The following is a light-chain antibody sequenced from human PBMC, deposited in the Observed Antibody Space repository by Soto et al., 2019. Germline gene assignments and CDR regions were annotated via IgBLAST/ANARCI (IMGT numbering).Light chain of an antibody. Sequence: IQMTQSPSSLSASVGDRVTITGRASQGIRNDLGWYQQKPGKANKLLIHAAYSLESGVKSRFSGSGSGTDFTFTIRSLQPEDFATYYCLKDYSYPWTCGHGTKVDIK. V-gene: IGKV1-6*01. CDR3: LKDYSYPWT. CDR1: QGIRND. J-gene: IGKJ1*01. CDR2: AAY.